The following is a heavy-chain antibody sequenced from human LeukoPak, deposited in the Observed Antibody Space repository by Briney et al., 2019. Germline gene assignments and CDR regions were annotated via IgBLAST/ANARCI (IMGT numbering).Heavy chain of an antibody. J-gene: IGHJ4*02. CDR1: GYTFTSYY. V-gene: IGHV1-46*01. CDR2: INPSGGST. Sequence: ASVKVSCKASGYTFTSYYMHWVRQAPGQGLEWMGIINPSGGSTSYAQKFQGRVTMTRDMSTSIVYMELSSLRSEDTAVYYCASDAPKTLDLGARIAAAGSASVGGPSYYFDYWGQGTLVTVSS. CDR3: ASDAPKTLDLGARIAAAGSASVGGPSYYFDY. D-gene: IGHD6-13*01.